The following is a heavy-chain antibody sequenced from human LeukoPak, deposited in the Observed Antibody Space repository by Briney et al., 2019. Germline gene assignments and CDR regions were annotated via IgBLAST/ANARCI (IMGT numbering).Heavy chain of an antibody. V-gene: IGHV3-21*01. CDR2: ISSSSSYI. CDR1: GFTFSRFS. Sequence: GGSLRLSCAASGFTFSRFSMNWVRQAPGKGLEWVSSISSSSSYIYYADSVKGRFTISRDNAKNSLYLQMNSLRAEDTAVYYCASDGGRYYDSSGYFTGDYWGQGTLVTVSS. CDR3: ASDGGRYYDSSGYFTGDY. J-gene: IGHJ4*02. D-gene: IGHD3-22*01.